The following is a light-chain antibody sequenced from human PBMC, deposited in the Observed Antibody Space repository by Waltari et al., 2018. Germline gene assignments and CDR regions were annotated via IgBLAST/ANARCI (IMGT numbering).Light chain of an antibody. CDR2: DAF. Sequence: DIQLTQSPSFLSASVGDSVTITCRASQGISSYLAWYQKKPGEAPKLLIYDAFTLQSGVPSRFSGSGSGTDFTLTISSLQPEDFATHYCQQLNSYPYTFGQGTKLEI. CDR3: QQLNSYPYT. V-gene: IGKV1-9*01. J-gene: IGKJ2*01. CDR1: QGISSY.